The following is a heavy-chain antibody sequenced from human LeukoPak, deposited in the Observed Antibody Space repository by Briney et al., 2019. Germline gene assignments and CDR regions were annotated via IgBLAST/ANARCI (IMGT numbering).Heavy chain of an antibody. CDR1: GFTFSDYY. CDR3: ARHRSNSSGWTLGH. V-gene: IGHV3-11*04. Sequence: GGSLRLSCAASGFTFSDYYMSWIRQAPGKGLEWVSYIGSSDSTIYYADSVKGRFTISRDNAKNSVYLQMSSLRAEDTAVYYCARHRSNSSGWTLGHWGQGTLVTVSS. CDR2: IGSSDSTI. D-gene: IGHD6-19*01. J-gene: IGHJ4*02.